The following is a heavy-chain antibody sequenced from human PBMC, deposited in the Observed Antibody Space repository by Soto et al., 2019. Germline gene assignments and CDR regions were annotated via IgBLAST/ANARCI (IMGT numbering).Heavy chain of an antibody. CDR1: GGSISSYY. CDR2: IYYSGST. D-gene: IGHD3-16*01. CDR3: ARVGGEFDY. J-gene: IGHJ4*02. V-gene: IGHV4-59*01. Sequence: QVQLQESGPGLVKPSETLSLTCTVSGGSISSYYWSWIRQPPGKGLEWIGYIYYSGSTNYNPSLKSRVTISVDTSKNQFSLKLSSVTAADTAVYYCARVGGEFDYWGQGTLVTVSS.